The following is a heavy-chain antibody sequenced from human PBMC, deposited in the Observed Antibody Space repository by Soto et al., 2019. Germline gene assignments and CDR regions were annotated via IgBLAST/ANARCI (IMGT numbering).Heavy chain of an antibody. J-gene: IGHJ5*02. Sequence: GESLKISCKGSGYSFTSYCIGWVRQMPGKGLEWMGIIYPCDSDTRYSPSFQGQVTISADKSISTAYLQWSSLKASDTAMYYCARHHNDFWRGLQYNWFDPWGQGTMVTVSS. D-gene: IGHD3-3*01. CDR2: IYPCDSDT. V-gene: IGHV5-51*01. CDR1: GYSFTSYC. CDR3: ARHHNDFWRGLQYNWFDP.